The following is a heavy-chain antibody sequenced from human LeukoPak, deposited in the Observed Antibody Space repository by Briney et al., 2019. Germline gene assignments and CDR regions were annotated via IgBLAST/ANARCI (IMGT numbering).Heavy chain of an antibody. CDR3: ARTAGAFGYSYGPDY. J-gene: IGHJ4*02. CDR2: ISAYNGNT. D-gene: IGHD5-18*01. V-gene: IGHV1-18*01. CDR1: GYTLTSYG. Sequence: ASVRVSCKASGYTLTSYGISWVRQAPGQGLEWMGWISAYNGNTNYAQKLQGRVTMTTDTPTSTAYMELRSLRSDDTAVYYCARTAGAFGYSYGPDYWGQGTLVAVSS.